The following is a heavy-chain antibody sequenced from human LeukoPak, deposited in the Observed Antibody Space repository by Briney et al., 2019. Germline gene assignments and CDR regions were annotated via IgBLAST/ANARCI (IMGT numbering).Heavy chain of an antibody. CDR2: INPSGHTT. D-gene: IGHD3-22*01. CDR1: GFTFTSFY. J-gene: IGHJ4*02. CDR3: ASPKSADSSGDLGY. Sequence: GASVKVSCKASGFTFTSFYMHWVRQAPGQGLEWMGIINPSGHTTDYAQKFQGRVTMTRDTSTSTVYMELSSLRSEDTAVYYCASPKSADSSGDLGYWGQGTLVTVSS. V-gene: IGHV1-46*01.